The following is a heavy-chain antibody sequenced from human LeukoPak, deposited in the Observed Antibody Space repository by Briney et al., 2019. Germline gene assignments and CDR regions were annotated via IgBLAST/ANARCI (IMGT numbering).Heavy chain of an antibody. CDR2: ISSSSSYI. V-gene: IGHV3-21*01. D-gene: IGHD2-15*01. Sequence: PGGSLRLSCAASGFTFSSYEMNWVRQAPGKGLEWVSSISSSSSYIYYADSVKGRFTISRDNAKNSLYLQMNSLRAEDTAVYYCARDAEGYCSGGSCSYYYYYYMDVWGKGTTVTVSS. J-gene: IGHJ6*03. CDR1: GFTFSSYE. CDR3: ARDAEGYCSGGSCSYYYYYYMDV.